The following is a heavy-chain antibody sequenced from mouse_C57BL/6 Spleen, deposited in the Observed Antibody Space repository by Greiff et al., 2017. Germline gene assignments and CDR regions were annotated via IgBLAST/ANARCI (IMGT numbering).Heavy chain of an antibody. V-gene: IGHV1-81*01. Sequence: QVQLQQSGAELARPGASVKLSCKASGYTFTSYGISWVKQRTGQGLEWIGEIYPRSGNTYYNEKFKGQATLTADKSSSKAYFELRSLTSADSAVYFCARRGGYCNYPYFDYWGQGTTLTVSS. CDR1: GYTFTSYG. CDR3: ARRGGYCNYPYFDY. J-gene: IGHJ2*01. CDR2: IYPRSGNT. D-gene: IGHD2-1*01.